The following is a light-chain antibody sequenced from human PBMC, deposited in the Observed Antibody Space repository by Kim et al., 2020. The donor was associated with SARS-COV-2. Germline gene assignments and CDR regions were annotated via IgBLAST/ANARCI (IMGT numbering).Light chain of an antibody. CDR3: ATLASSLSLYVV. CDR2: DND. CDR1: NSNIGTYY. V-gene: IGLV1-51*01. Sequence: QSVLTQPPSVSAAPGQKVTISCSGINSNIGTYYVAWYQHFPGAAPKLLIYDNDKRPSGIPDRFSVSKSGTSATLGITWLQTGDEADYYCATLASSLSLYVVFGGGTHLNVL. J-gene: IGLJ2*01.